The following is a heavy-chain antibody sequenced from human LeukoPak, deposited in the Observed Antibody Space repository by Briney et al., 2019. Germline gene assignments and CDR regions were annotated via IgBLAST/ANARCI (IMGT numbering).Heavy chain of an antibody. D-gene: IGHD2-21*02. Sequence: ASVKVSCKVSGYTLTELSMHWVRQAPGKGLEWMGGFDPEDGETIYAQKFQGRVTMTRNTSISTAYMELSSLRSEDAAVYYCAGPDSRFDYWGQGTLVTVSS. CDR1: GYTLTELS. CDR3: AGPDSRFDY. V-gene: IGHV1-24*01. J-gene: IGHJ4*02. CDR2: FDPEDGET.